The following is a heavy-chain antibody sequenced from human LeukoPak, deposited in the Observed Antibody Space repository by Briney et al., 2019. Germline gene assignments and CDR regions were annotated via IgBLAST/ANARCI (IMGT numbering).Heavy chain of an antibody. J-gene: IGHJ4*02. D-gene: IGHD6-6*01. CDR3: ARTAARRFDY. CDR1: GYTFPSYF. V-gene: IGHV1-46*01. CDR2: INPTGGST. Sequence: ASVKVSCKASGYTFPSYFMHWVRQAPGQGLGWMGIINPTGGSTTYAQKFQGRVTMTRDTSTSTVYMELSSLRSDDTAVYYCARTAARRFDYWGQGTLVTVSS.